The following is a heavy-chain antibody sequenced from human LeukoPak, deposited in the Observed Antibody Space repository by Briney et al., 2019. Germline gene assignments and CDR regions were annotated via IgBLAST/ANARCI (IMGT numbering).Heavy chain of an antibody. Sequence: GGSLRLSCAASGFTFDGYAMSWVRQAPGKGLEWVSTITGAGNIYYADSVKGRFTISRDNSKNTLYLQMNSLRAEDTAVYYCAKRRLGAANPGDFDYRGQGTLVTVSS. J-gene: IGHJ4*02. CDR2: ITGAGNI. CDR3: AKRRLGAANPGDFDY. CDR1: GFTFDGYA. V-gene: IGHV3-23*01. D-gene: IGHD2-15*01.